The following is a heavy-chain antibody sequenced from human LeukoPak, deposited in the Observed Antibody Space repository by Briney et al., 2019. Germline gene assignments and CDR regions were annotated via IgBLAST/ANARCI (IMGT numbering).Heavy chain of an antibody. Sequence: QPGGSLRLSCTASRFTFSTYAMSWVRQAPGKGLEWVSSISGSGDTTYYTGSVKGRFTISRDNSKNALYLQMSSLRAEDTAVHYCAKSQRNDQQVVQRIDYWGQGTLVTVSS. CDR1: RFTFSTYA. CDR3: AKSQRNDQQVVQRIDY. D-gene: IGHD2-2*01. J-gene: IGHJ4*02. CDR2: ISGSGDTT. V-gene: IGHV3-23*01.